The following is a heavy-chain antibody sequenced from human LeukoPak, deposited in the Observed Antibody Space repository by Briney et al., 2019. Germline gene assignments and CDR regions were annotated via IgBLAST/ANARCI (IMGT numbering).Heavy chain of an antibody. CDR3: ARASGVPAAIGN. Sequence: PSQTLSLTCTVSGGSISSGGYCWSWIRQHPGKGLDWIGYIYYSGSTYYNPSLKSRVTISVDTSKNQFSLKLSSVTAADTAVYYCARASGVPAAIGNWGQGTLVTVSS. CDR1: GGSISSGGYC. J-gene: IGHJ4*02. D-gene: IGHD2-2*01. V-gene: IGHV4-31*03. CDR2: IYYSGST.